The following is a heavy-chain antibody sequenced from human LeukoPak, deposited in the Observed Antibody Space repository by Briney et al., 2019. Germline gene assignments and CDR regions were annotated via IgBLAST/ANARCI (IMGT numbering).Heavy chain of an antibody. CDR1: GGTFSSYA. CDR3: ARALRLGELSFDY. V-gene: IGHV1-69*05. D-gene: IGHD3-16*02. Sequence: SVKVSCKASGGTFSSYAISWVRQAPGQGLEWMGGIIPIFGTADYAQKFQGRVTITTDESASTAYMELSSLRSEDTAVYYCARALRLGELSFDYWGQGTLVTVSS. CDR2: IIPIFGTA. J-gene: IGHJ4*02.